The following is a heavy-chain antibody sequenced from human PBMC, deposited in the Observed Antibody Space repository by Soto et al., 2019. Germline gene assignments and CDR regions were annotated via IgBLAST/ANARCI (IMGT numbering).Heavy chain of an antibody. CDR3: ASKAACGGDCYAFDS. CDR2: IIPLFGTA. V-gene: IGHV1-69*06. D-gene: IGHD2-21*02. J-gene: IGHJ4*02. Sequence: QVYLVQSGAEVKKPGSSVKISCKASGGIFSSNTINWVRQAAGQGLEWMGGIIPLFGTAHYAEKFQGRVTTTADKSTKTEYMELASLRSEDTAVYYCASKAACGGDCYAFDSWGQGTLVTVSS. CDR1: GGIFSSNT.